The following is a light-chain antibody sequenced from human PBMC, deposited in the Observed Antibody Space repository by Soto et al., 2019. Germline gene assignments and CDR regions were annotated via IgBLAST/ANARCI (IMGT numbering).Light chain of an antibody. Sequence: QSALTQPASVSGSPGQSITISCTGTSSDFGAYEHVSWYQQHPGKAPKLMIYDVHKRPSGVSDRFSGSKSGNTASLTISGLQPEDEADYYCSSYTARNTVIFGGGTKVTVL. V-gene: IGLV2-14*03. CDR2: DVH. CDR3: SSYTARNTVI. J-gene: IGLJ2*01. CDR1: SSDFGAYEH.